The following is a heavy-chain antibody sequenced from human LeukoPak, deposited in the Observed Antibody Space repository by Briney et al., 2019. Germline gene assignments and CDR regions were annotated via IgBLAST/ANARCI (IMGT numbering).Heavy chain of an antibody. Sequence: PGGSLRLSCAASGFTFSSYSMNWVRQAPRKGLEWVSSISSSSSYIYYADSVKGRFTISRDNAKNSLYLQMNSLRAEDTAVYYCARDHEYSYGFDYWGQGTLVTVSS. D-gene: IGHD5-18*01. CDR3: ARDHEYSYGFDY. J-gene: IGHJ4*02. CDR1: GFTFSSYS. V-gene: IGHV3-21*01. CDR2: ISSSSSYI.